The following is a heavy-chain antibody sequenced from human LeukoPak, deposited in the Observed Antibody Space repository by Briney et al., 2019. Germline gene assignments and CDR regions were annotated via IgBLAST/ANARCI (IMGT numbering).Heavy chain of an antibody. D-gene: IGHD6-13*01. CDR2: ISSSSSYI. CDR1: GFTFSSYS. V-gene: IGHV3-21*01. CDR3: ATHPDRFSSNWYFAFDI. Sequence: GGSLRLSCAASGFTFSSYSMNWVRQAPGKGLEWVSSISSSSSYIYYADSVKGRFTISRDNAKNSLYLQMNSLRAEDTAVYYCATHPDRFSSNWYFAFDIWGQGTMVTVSS. J-gene: IGHJ3*02.